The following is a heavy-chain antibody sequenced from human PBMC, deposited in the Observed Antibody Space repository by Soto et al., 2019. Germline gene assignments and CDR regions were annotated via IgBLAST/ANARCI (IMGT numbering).Heavy chain of an antibody. D-gene: IGHD3-9*01. J-gene: IGHJ4*02. CDR3: ASGGDDILTGYYLTPLFDY. CDR1: GGSISSGGYY. Sequence: PSETLSLTCTVSGGSISSGGYYWSWIRQHPGKGLEWIGYIYYSGSTYYNPSLKSRVTISVDTPKNQFSLKLSSVTAADTAVYYCASGGDDILTGYYLTPLFDYWGQGTLVTVSS. CDR2: IYYSGST. V-gene: IGHV4-31*03.